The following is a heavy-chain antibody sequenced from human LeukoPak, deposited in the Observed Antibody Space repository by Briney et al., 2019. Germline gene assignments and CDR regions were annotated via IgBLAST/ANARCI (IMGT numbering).Heavy chain of an antibody. D-gene: IGHD2-21*02. Sequence: GGSLRLSCAASGFTFSTYAMHWVRQAPGKGLEWVTVISFDGNNKNYADSVKGRFTISRDSSKDTLYLQLNSLRAEDTAVYYCAKEHIVVVTAVDYWGQGTLVTVSS. J-gene: IGHJ4*02. CDR3: AKEHIVVVTAVDY. CDR2: ISFDGNNK. CDR1: GFTFSTYA. V-gene: IGHV3-30*04.